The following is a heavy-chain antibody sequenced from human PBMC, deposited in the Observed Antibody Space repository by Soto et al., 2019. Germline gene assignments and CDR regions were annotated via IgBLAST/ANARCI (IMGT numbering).Heavy chain of an antibody. CDR3: AGSSSSGYYYYYGMDV. D-gene: IGHD6-6*01. CDR2: INAGNGNT. Sequence: ASVKVSCKASGYTFTSYAMHWVRQAPGQRLEWMGWINAGNGNTKYSQKFQGRVTITRDTSASTAYMELSSLRSEDTAVYYCAGSSSSGYYYYYGMDVWGQGTTVTVSS. V-gene: IGHV1-3*01. J-gene: IGHJ6*02. CDR1: GYTFTSYA.